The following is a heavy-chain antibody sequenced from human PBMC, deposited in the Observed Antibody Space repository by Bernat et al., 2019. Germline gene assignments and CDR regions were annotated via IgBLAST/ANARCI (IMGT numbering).Heavy chain of an antibody. J-gene: IGHJ4*02. D-gene: IGHD1-26*01. CDR1: GFTFSSYG. V-gene: IGHV3-33*01. Sequence: QVQLVESGGGVVQPGRSLRLSCAASGFTFSSYGMHWVRQAPGKGLEWVAVIWYDGSNKYYADSGKGRFTISRDNSKNTLYLQMNSLRAEDTAVYYCARGTSGSYSPDFDYWGQGTLVTVSS. CDR2: IWYDGSNK. CDR3: ARGTSGSYSPDFDY.